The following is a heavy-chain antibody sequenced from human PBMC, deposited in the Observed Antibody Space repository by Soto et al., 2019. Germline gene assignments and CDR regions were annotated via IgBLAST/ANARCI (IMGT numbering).Heavy chain of an antibody. D-gene: IGHD3-16*01. CDR3: ARVAYEAFDI. V-gene: IGHV3-11*05. CDR1: GFTFSDYY. CDR2: IRSSRSYT. Sequence: QVQLVESGGGLVKPGGSLRLSCAASGFTFSDYYMNWIRHALGKGVEGVSYIRSSRSYTNYADSVKGRFTISRDNAKNSLYLQMNGRSAEDTAGYYCARVAYEAFDILVQGTMVTVSS. J-gene: IGHJ3*02.